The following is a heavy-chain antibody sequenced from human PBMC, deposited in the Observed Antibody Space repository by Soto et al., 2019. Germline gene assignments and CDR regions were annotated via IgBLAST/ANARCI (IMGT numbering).Heavy chain of an antibody. D-gene: IGHD2-8*01. J-gene: IGHJ4*02. Sequence: GGSLRLSCAASGFTFSSYAMSWVRQAPGKGLEWVSAISGSGGSTYYADSVKGRFTISRDNSKNTLNLQMNSLRAEDTAVYYCAKGGDIVLMVYASYYFDYWGQGTLVTVSS. CDR3: AKGGDIVLMVYASYYFDY. CDR2: ISGSGGST. CDR1: GFTFSSYA. V-gene: IGHV3-23*01.